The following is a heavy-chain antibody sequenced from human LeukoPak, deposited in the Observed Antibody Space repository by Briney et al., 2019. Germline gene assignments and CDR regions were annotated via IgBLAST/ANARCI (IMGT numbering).Heavy chain of an antibody. V-gene: IGHV4-59*08. J-gene: IGHJ4*02. Sequence: SETLSLTCTVSGGSISSSYWSWIRQPPGKGLEWIGYIYYSGSTNYNPSLKSRVTISVDTSKNQVSLKLSSVTAADTAAYYCARGNDYWGQGTLVTVSS. CDR2: IYYSGST. CDR3: ARGNDY. CDR1: GGSISSSY.